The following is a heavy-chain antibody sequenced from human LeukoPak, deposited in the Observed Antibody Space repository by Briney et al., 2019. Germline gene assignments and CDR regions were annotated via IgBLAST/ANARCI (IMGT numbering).Heavy chain of an antibody. CDR2: IYSSGST. J-gene: IGHJ2*01. CDR1: GGSISSYY. Sequence: PSETLSLTCTVSGGSISSYYWNWIRQPAGKGLEWIGRIYSSGSTNYNPSLQSRVTMSVDTSKNQFSLKLSSVTAAGTAFYYCARDPTSGRRWSGNSGDYAPQDWYFDLWGRGTLVSVSS. CDR3: ARDPTSGRRWSGNSGDYAPQDWYFDL. V-gene: IGHV4-4*07. D-gene: IGHD4-17*01.